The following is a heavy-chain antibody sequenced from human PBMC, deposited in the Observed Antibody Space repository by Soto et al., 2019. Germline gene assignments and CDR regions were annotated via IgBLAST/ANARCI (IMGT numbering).Heavy chain of an antibody. V-gene: IGHV1-2*02. CDR1: GYTFTGYY. D-gene: IGHD3-10*01. CDR3: SREMVRGIRYYYGMDV. J-gene: IGHJ6*02. Sequence: ASVKVSCKXSGYTFTGYYMHWVRQAPGQGLEWMGWINPNSGGTNYAQKFQGRVTMTRDTSISTAYMELSRLRSDDTAVYYCSREMVRGIRYYYGMDVWGQGTTVTVSS. CDR2: INPNSGGT.